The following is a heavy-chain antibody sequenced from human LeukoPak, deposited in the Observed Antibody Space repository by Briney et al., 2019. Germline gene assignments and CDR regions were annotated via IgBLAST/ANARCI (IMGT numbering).Heavy chain of an antibody. D-gene: IGHD6-13*01. CDR3: AKVSSSWYSDAFDI. CDR2: ISGSGGST. J-gene: IGHJ3*02. V-gene: IGHV3-23*01. Sequence: GGSLGLSCATSGFTFNNYWMSWVRQAPGKGLEWVSAISGSGGSTYYADSVKGRFTISRDDSKNTLYLQMNSLRAEDTAVYYCAKVSSSWYSDAFDIWGQGTMVTVSS. CDR1: GFTFNNYW.